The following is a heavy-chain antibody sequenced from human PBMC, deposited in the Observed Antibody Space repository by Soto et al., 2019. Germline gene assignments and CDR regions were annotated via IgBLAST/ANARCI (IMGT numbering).Heavy chain of an antibody. Sequence: QVQLVESGGGVVQPGRSLRLSCAASGFTFSSYGMHWVRQAPGKGLEWVAVIWYDGSNKYYADSVKGRFTISRDNSKNTLYLQMNSLRAEDTAVYYWARDRVGIGRDVWGQGTTVTVSS. V-gene: IGHV3-33*01. J-gene: IGHJ6*02. CDR2: IWYDGSNK. CDR3: ARDRVGIGRDV. CDR1: GFTFSSYG. D-gene: IGHD1-26*01.